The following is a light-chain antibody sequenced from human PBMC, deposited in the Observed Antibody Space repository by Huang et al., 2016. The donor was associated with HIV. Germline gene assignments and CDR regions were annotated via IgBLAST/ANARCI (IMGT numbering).Light chain of an antibody. CDR1: QSVSSD. V-gene: IGKV3-15*01. CDR3: QQYNDWPGA. CDR2: GAS. J-gene: IGKJ2*01. Sequence: EIVMTQSPATLSGSPGERATLSCRTSQSVSSDLAWYQQKPGQAPRLLIYGASTRATGIPDRFSGSGSGTEFTLTISSLQSEDFAVYYCQQYNDWPGAFGQGTKLEIK.